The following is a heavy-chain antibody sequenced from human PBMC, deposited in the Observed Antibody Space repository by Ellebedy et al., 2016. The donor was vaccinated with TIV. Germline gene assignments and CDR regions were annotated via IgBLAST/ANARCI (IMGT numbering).Heavy chain of an antibody. Sequence: GESLKISCAASGFTFSSYGMHWVRQAPGKGLEWVAVIWYDGSNKYYADSVKGRFTISRDNSKNTLYLQMNSLRAEDTAVYYCARGLRFLEWLSRNYYYYYMDVWGKGTTVTVSS. D-gene: IGHD3-3*01. CDR3: ARGLRFLEWLSRNYYYYYMDV. CDR2: IWYDGSNK. CDR1: GFTFSSYG. V-gene: IGHV3-33*01. J-gene: IGHJ6*03.